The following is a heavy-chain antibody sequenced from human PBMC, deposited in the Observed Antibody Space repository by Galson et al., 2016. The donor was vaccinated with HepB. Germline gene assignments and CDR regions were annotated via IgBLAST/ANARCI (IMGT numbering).Heavy chain of an antibody. J-gene: IGHJ4*02. V-gene: IGHV3-23*01. D-gene: IGHD5-18*01. CDR1: GFTFSNYA. CDR2: ISGSGDIT. Sequence: SLRLSCAASGFTFSNYAMSWVRQVPGKGLEWVSVISGSGDITYYPDSVKGRFAISRDNSKNTLYLQMNSLRAEDTAVYYCAKDFPRSNGQPGGVDYWSQGTLVTVSS. CDR3: AKDFPRSNGQPGGVDY.